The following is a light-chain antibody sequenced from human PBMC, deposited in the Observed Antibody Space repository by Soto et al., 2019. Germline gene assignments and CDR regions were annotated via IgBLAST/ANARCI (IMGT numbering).Light chain of an antibody. CDR1: SSNFGANT. J-gene: IGLJ1*01. V-gene: IGLV1-44*01. CDR2: SNI. CDR3: AAWDDSLKGYV. Sequence: QSALTQPPSASGTPGQRVTISCSGSSSNFGANTVNWYQQLPGTAPKLLIYSNIQRPSGVPDRFSGSKSGTSASLAISGLQSEDEADHYCAAWDDSLKGYVFGAGTKVTVL.